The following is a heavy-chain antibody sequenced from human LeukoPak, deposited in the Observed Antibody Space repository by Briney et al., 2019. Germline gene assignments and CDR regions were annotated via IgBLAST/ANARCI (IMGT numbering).Heavy chain of an antibody. Sequence: GGSLRLSCAASGFTFSRSWMSWVRQPPGKGLEWVANIKTDGSEKHYVDSGKGRFTISRDNAKNSLYLQMNSLRAEDTAVYYCARELVWFGERTAFDIWGQGTMVTVSS. J-gene: IGHJ3*02. CDR3: ARELVWFGERTAFDI. CDR2: IKTDGSEK. D-gene: IGHD3-10*01. CDR1: GFTFSRSW. V-gene: IGHV3-7*03.